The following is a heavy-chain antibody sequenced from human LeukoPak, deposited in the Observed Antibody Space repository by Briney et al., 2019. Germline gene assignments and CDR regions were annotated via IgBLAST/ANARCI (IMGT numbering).Heavy chain of an antibody. CDR1: GGSFSGYY. J-gene: IGHJ4*02. CDR3: ARVAARSFDY. V-gene: IGHV4-34*01. D-gene: IGHD6-6*01. Sequence: SETLSLTCAVYGGSFSGYYWSWIRQPPGKGLEWIGEINHSGSTNYNPSLKSRVTISVDTSKNQFSLKLSSVTAADTAMYYCARVAARSFDYWGQGTLVTVSS. CDR2: INHSGST.